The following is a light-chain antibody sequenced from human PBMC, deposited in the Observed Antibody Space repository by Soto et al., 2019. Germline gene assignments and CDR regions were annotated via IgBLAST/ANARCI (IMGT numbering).Light chain of an antibody. V-gene: IGLV2-14*01. Sequence: QSALTQPASVSGSPGQSITISCTGTSSDVGGYNHVSWYQIHPGKAPKLIIYEVTGRPSGVSYRFSGSKSGNSASLTISGLQAEDEADYYCSSYASSSSYVFGGGTNVT. CDR3: SSYASSSSYV. J-gene: IGLJ1*01. CDR2: EVT. CDR1: SSDVGGYNH.